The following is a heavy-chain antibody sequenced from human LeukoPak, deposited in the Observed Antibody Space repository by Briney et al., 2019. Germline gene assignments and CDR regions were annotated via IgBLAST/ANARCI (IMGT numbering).Heavy chain of an antibody. Sequence: GGSLRLSCAASGFTFSTYEMNWVRQAPGKGLGWVSYIGRSGSTVYYADSVKGRFTISRDNAKNSLYLQMNSLRDEDTAVYYCARDTPEYGDSPDAFDIWGQGTMVTVSS. CDR1: GFTFSTYE. D-gene: IGHD4-17*01. J-gene: IGHJ3*02. V-gene: IGHV3-48*03. CDR2: IGRSGSTV. CDR3: ARDTPEYGDSPDAFDI.